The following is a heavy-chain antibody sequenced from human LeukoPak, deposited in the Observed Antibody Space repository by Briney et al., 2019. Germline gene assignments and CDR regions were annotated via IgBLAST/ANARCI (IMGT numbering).Heavy chain of an antibody. V-gene: IGHV3-23*01. J-gene: IGHJ4*02. CDR3: AKGQQWLVQSSPAY. CDR2: ISGSGGST. D-gene: IGHD6-19*01. CDR1: GFTFISYG. Sequence: HSGGSLRLSCAACGFTFISYGTSWVRQATGKGLEWVSGISGSGGSTYYADSVKGRFTISRDNSKNTLYLQMNSLRAEDTAVYYCAKGQQWLVQSSPAYWGQGTLVTVSS.